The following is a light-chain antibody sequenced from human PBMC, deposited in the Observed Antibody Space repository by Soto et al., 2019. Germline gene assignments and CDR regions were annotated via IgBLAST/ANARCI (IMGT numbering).Light chain of an antibody. J-gene: IGKJ4*01. CDR2: DAS. V-gene: IGKV3D-20*02. CDR3: QQRSNWPLT. Sequence: EILMPLSPGTLSVSPGGRAPLFCRASQSVSSSYLAWYQQKPGQAPRLLIYDASYRATGIPARFSGSGSGTDFTLTISSLEPEDFAVYYCQQRSNWPLTFGGGTKVDIK. CDR1: QSVSSSY.